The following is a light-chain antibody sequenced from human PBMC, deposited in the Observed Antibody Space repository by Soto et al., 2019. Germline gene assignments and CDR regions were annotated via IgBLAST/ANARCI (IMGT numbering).Light chain of an antibody. Sequence: QCVLTRPAYGYGSPGQAITISCTGSSSDIGAYNYASWFQQYPGKAPKLIISEVSNRPSGVSNRFSGSKSGTAASLTISGLQTEDEADYFCFSFTTDWTHVFGTGTKV. CDR3: FSFTTDWTHV. V-gene: IGLV2-14*01. CDR2: EVS. J-gene: IGLJ1*01. CDR1: SSDIGAYNY.